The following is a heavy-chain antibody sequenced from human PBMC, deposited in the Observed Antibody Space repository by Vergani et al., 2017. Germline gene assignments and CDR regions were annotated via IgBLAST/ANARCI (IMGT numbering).Heavy chain of an antibody. CDR3: ASQVKISYYYYLDI. CDR1: GFTSSYYG. CDR2: ISYDGTQK. V-gene: IGHV3-30*03. J-gene: IGHJ6*03. D-gene: IGHD2-21*01. Sequence: QVHLVESGGGVVQPGRSLRLSCVVSGFTSSYYGMHWVRQAPGKGLEWVAVISYDGTQKYYADSVKGRFTISRDNSKSTLYLQMNSLRAEDTAVYYCASQVKISYYYYLDIWGKETTVTVSS.